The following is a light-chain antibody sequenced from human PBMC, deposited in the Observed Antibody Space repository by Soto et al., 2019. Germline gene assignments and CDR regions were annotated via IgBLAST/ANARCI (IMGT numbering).Light chain of an antibody. CDR1: QSVSGSY. CDR2: AAS. J-gene: IGKJ5*01. Sequence: EFVWTQSPGTLSLSPGERATLSCRASQSVSGSYLAWYQQKPGQSPRLLIYAASSRATGIPDRFSGSGSGTDFTLTVSRLEPEDFAVYFCQQYGNSPAITFGQGTRLEIK. CDR3: QQYGNSPAIT. V-gene: IGKV3-20*01.